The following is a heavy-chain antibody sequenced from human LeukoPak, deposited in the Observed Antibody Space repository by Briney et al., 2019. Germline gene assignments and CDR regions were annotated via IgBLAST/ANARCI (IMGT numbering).Heavy chain of an antibody. J-gene: IGHJ4*02. CDR2: INPSGGST. CDR3: AKLGIPGIAVAGGRYYFDC. CDR1: GYTFTSYY. Sequence: ASVKVSCKASGYTFTSYYMHWVRQTPGQGLEWMGIINPSGGSTSYAQKFQGRVTMTRDTSTSTVYMELSSLRSEDTAVYYCAKLGIPGIAVAGGRYYFDCWGQGTLVTVSS. V-gene: IGHV1-46*01. D-gene: IGHD6-19*01.